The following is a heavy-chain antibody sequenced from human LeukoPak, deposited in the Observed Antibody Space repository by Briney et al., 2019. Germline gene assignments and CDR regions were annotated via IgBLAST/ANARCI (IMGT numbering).Heavy chain of an antibody. CDR1: GFTFTSSA. V-gene: IGHV1-58*02. J-gene: IGHJ4*02. Sequence: SVKVSRKASGFTFTSSAMQWVRQARGQRLEWIGWIVVGSGNTNYAQKFQERVTITRDMSTSTAYMELSSLRSEDTAVYYCAAESRDILTGYYFDYWGQGTLVTVSS. CDR2: IVVGSGNT. CDR3: AAESRDILTGYYFDY. D-gene: IGHD3-9*01.